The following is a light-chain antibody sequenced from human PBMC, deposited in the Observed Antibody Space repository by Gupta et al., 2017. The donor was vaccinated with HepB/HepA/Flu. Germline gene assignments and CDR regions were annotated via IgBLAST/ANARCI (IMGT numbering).Light chain of an antibody. V-gene: IGKV1-5*03. Sequence: IQMTPSPSSLSASIGDRVTITCRASQSISSWLAWYQQKPGKAPKLLIYKASSLESGVPSRFSGSGSGTEFTLTISSLQPDDFATYYCQHCNNYPIIFGQGTKVEIK. CDR3: QHCNNYPII. J-gene: IGKJ1*01. CDR2: KAS. CDR1: QSISSW.